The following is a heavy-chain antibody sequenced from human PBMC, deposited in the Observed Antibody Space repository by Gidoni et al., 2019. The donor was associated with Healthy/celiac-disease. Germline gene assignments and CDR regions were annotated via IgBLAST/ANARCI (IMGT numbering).Heavy chain of an antibody. CDR2: IYSGGST. V-gene: IGHV3-53*01. CDR3: ASTQGGTTMVLGMDV. Sequence: EVQLVESGGGFIQPGGSLRLSCAASGFTVSSNYMSWVRQAPGNGLEWVAFIYSGGSTYYADSVKGRFTISRDNSKNTLYLQMNSLRAEDTAVYYCASTQGGTTMVLGMDVWGQGTTVTVSS. CDR1: GFTVSSNY. D-gene: IGHD3-10*01. J-gene: IGHJ6*02.